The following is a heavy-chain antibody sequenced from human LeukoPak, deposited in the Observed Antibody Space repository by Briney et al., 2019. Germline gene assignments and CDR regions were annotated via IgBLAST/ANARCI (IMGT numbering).Heavy chain of an antibody. CDR1: GYTFTSYG. CDR2: ISAYNGNT. Sequence: GASVKVSCKTSGYTFTSYGISWVRQAPGQGLEWMGWISAYNGNTNYAQKLQGRVTMTTDTSTSTAYMELRSLRSDDTAVYYCARGPYYYGSGSYYTHFDYWGQGTLVTVSS. V-gene: IGHV1-18*01. CDR3: ARGPYYYGSGSYYTHFDY. D-gene: IGHD3-10*01. J-gene: IGHJ4*02.